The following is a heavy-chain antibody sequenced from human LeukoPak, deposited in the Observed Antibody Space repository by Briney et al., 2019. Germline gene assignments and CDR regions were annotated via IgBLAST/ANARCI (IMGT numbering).Heavy chain of an antibody. D-gene: IGHD2/OR15-2a*01. Sequence: GGSLRLSCAASGNYWMHWVRQAPGKGLVWVSHINSDGSWTSYADSVKGRFTISKDNAKNTVHLQMNSLRAEDTAVYYCVSFYETYWGRGTLVTVSS. J-gene: IGHJ4*02. V-gene: IGHV3-74*01. CDR2: INSDGSWT. CDR1: GNYW. CDR3: VSFYETY.